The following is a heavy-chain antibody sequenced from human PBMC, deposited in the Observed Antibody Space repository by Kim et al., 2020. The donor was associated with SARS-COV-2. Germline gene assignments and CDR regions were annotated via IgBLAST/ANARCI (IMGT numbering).Heavy chain of an antibody. CDR2: IRSKAYGGTT. CDR3: TRDTTGITGTGGGYYGMDV. V-gene: IGHV3-49*04. D-gene: IGHD1-20*01. CDR1: GFTFGDYA. J-gene: IGHJ6*02. Sequence: GGSLRLSCTASGFTFGDYAMSWVRQAPGKGLEWVGFIRSKAYGGTTEYAASVKGRFTISRDDSKSIAYLQMNSLKTEDTAVYYCTRDTTGITGTGGGYYGMDVWGQGTTVTVSS.